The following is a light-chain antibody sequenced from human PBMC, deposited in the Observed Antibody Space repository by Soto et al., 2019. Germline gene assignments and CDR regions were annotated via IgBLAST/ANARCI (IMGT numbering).Light chain of an antibody. Sequence: DIQMTQSPSSVSASVGDRVTITCRASQGISSWLAWYQQKPGKAPKLLIYAVSRLPSGVPSRFSGSGSGPDFPLANSSLRPEDFATYYCQRANSFNPYPFGQGPKLEI. CDR2: AVS. CDR1: QGISSW. V-gene: IGKV1D-12*01. CDR3: QRANSFNPYP. J-gene: IGKJ2*01.